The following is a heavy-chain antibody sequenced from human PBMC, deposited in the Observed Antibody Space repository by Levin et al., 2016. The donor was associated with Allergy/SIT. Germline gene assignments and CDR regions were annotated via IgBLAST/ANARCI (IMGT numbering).Heavy chain of an antibody. V-gene: IGHV3-15*01. CDR3: TTGHTYYFDY. CDR2: IKSKTDGGTT. J-gene: IGHJ4*02. Sequence: WIRQPPGKGLEWVGRIKSKTDGGTTDYAAPVKGRFTISRDDSKNTLYLQMNSLKTEDTAVYYCTTGHTYYFDYWGQGTLVTVSS. D-gene: IGHD3-16*01.